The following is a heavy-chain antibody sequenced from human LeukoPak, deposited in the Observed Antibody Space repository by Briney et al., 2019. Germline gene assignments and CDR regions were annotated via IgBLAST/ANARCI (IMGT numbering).Heavy chain of an antibody. CDR2: VSAYNGNT. V-gene: IGHV1-18*01. D-gene: IGHD4-17*01. Sequence: ASVKVSCKASGYTFTSYGISWVRQATGQGIEWMGWVSAYNGNTNYAQKLQGRVTTTRDTSTSTVYMELSSLRSEDAAVYYCARGYGDYAYWGQGTLVTVSS. CDR3: ARGYGDYAY. J-gene: IGHJ4*02. CDR1: GYTFTSYG.